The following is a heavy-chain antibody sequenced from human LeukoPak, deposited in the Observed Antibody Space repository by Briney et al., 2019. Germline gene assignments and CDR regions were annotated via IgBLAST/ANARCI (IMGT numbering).Heavy chain of an antibody. CDR3: ARDRYYDKGSLGY. Sequence: PGGSLRLSCAASGFTFSSYAMHWVRQAPGKGLEWVAVISYDGSNKYYADSVKGRFTISRDNSKNTLYLQMNSLRAEDTAVYYCARDRYYDKGSLGYWGQGTLVTVSS. V-gene: IGHV3-30-3*01. CDR1: GFTFSSYA. D-gene: IGHD3-22*01. J-gene: IGHJ4*02. CDR2: ISYDGSNK.